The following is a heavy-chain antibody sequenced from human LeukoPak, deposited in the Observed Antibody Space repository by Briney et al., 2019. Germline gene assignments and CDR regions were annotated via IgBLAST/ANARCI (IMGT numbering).Heavy chain of an antibody. CDR1: GFTFSSYS. D-gene: IGHD6-13*01. CDR3: ARDRGSSWYSGMVEYYFDY. J-gene: IGHJ4*02. V-gene: IGHV3-21*01. Sequence: PGGSLRLSCAASGFTFSSYSMNWVRQAPGKGLEWVSSISSSSSYIYYADSVKGRFTISRDNAKNSLYLQMNSLRAEDTAVYYCARDRGSSWYSGMVEYYFDYWGQGTLVTVSS. CDR2: ISSSSSYI.